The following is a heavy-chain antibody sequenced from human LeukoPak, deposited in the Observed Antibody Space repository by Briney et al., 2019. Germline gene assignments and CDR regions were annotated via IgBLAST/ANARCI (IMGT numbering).Heavy chain of an antibody. CDR1: GFTFSNYG. V-gene: IGHV3-30*02. CDR2: IRYDGSNK. CDR3: AELGITMIGGV. Sequence: PGGSLRLSCAASGFTFSNYGMHWVRQAPGKGLAWVAFIRYDGSNKSYADSVKGRFTISRDNAKNSLYLQMNSLRAEDTAVYYCAELGITMIGGVWGKGTTVTISS. J-gene: IGHJ6*04. D-gene: IGHD3-10*02.